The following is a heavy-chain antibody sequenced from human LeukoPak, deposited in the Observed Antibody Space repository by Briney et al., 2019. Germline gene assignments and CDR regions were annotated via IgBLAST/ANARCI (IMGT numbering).Heavy chain of an antibody. J-gene: IGHJ5*02. D-gene: IGHD3-22*01. Sequence: SETLSLTCTVSGGSIRNYYWSWIRQPAGKGLEWIGLIYTDGRTNYNPSLKSRVTMSVDTSKNQFSLRLCSVTAADTAVYYCARDMVIPPYNWFDPWGQGTLVTVSS. V-gene: IGHV4-4*07. CDR1: GGSIRNYY. CDR3: ARDMVIPPYNWFDP. CDR2: IYTDGRT.